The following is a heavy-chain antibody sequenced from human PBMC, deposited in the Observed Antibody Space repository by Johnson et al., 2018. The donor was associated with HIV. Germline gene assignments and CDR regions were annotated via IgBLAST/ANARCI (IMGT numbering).Heavy chain of an antibody. CDR3: ARGLSGAFDI. CDR1: GFTFSNYW. CDR2: IKQDGSEK. D-gene: IGHD3-10*01. Sequence: EQLVESGGGLVQSGGSLRVFCAASGFTFSNYWMSWVRQAPGKGLEWVANIKQDGSEKYYVDSVKGRFIVARDNAKNLLYLQMSSLRAEDTAVYYCARGLSGAFDIWGQGTMVTVSS. J-gene: IGHJ3*02. V-gene: IGHV3-7*05.